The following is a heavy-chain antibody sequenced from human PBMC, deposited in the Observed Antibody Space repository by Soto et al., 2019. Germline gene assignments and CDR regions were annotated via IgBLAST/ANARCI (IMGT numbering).Heavy chain of an antibody. CDR1: GGSIISGGYS. V-gene: IGHV4-30-2*01. Sequence: TLSLTCAVSGGSIISGGYSWIWIRQPPGKGLEWIGYIYHSGSTYYNPSLKSRVTISVDRSKNQFSLKLSSVTAADTAVYYCARDDQFSWTDVNWFDPWGQGTLVTVSS. J-gene: IGHJ5*02. CDR3: ARDDQFSWTDVNWFDP. CDR2: IYHSGST.